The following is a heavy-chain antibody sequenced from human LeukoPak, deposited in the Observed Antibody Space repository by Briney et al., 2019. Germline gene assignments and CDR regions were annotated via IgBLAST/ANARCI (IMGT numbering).Heavy chain of an antibody. D-gene: IGHD2-21*02. V-gene: IGHV3-23*01. CDR2: ISEGGYST. J-gene: IGHJ1*01. Sequence: PGGSLRLSCAASGFTFNKYGMSWVRQAPGEGLEWVSAISEGGYSTYYADSVKGRFTISRDNSKTTLYLQMNSLRAEDTAVYYCARDLYCGGDCYPWGQGTLVTVSS. CDR3: ARDLYCGGDCYP. CDR1: GFTFNKYG.